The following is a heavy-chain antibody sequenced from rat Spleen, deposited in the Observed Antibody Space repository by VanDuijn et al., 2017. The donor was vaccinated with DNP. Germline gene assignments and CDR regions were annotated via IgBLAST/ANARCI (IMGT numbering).Heavy chain of an antibody. CDR1: GFTFNNYW. Sequence: EVQLVESGGGLVQPGRSLKLSCVASGFTFNNYWMTWIRQAPGKGLEWISSITNTGGSTYYLDSVRGRFTVSRDNAESTLYLQMNSLRSEDTATYYCARMYTTDYYWYFDFWGPGTMVTVSS. CDR2: ITNTGGST. D-gene: IGHD1-6*01. V-gene: IGHV5-31*01. J-gene: IGHJ1*01. CDR3: ARMYTTDYYWYFDF.